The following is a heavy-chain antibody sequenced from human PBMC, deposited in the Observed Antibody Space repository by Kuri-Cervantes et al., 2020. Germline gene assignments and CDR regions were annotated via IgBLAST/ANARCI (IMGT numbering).Heavy chain of an antibody. J-gene: IGHJ4*02. CDR1: GGTFSSYA. CDR3: ARDRITVSGLDY. CDR2: ISAYNGNT. D-gene: IGHD6-19*01. V-gene: IGHV1-18*01. Sequence: ASVKVSCKASGGTFSSYAISWVRQAPGQGLEWMGWISAYNGNTYYAQKFQGRVTMTTDTSTSTAYMELTSLRSDDTAVYFCARDRITVSGLDYWGQGTRVTVSS.